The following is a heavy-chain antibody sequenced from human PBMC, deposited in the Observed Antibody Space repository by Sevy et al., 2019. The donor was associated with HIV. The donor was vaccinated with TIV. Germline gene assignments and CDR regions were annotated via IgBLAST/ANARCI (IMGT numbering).Heavy chain of an antibody. CDR3: ARDQGELSYYYGMDV. V-gene: IGHV1-18*01. D-gene: IGHD1-26*01. CDR1: GYTFTSYG. Sequence: ASVKVSCKASGYTFTSYGISWVRQAPEQGLEWMGWISAYNGNTNYAQKLQGRVTMTTDTSTSTAYMELRSLRSDDTAVYYCARDQGELSYYYGMDVWGQGTTVTVSS. CDR2: ISAYNGNT. J-gene: IGHJ6*02.